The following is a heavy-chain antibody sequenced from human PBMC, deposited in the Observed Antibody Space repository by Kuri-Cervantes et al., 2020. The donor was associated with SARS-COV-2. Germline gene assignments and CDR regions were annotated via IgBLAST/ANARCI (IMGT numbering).Heavy chain of an antibody. CDR2: INPNSGGT. Sequence: ASVKVSCKASGYTFTGYYMHWVRQAPGQGLEWMGWINPNSGGTNYAQKFQGWVTMTRDTSISTAYMELSRLRSDDTAVYYCAGSSIAPNYYYYGMDVWGQGTTVTVSS. D-gene: IGHD3-10*01. J-gene: IGHJ6*02. V-gene: IGHV1-2*04. CDR3: AGSSIAPNYYYYGMDV. CDR1: GYTFTGYY.